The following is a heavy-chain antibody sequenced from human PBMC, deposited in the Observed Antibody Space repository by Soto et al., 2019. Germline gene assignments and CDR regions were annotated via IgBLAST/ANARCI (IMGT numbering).Heavy chain of an antibody. CDR2: IVVGSGNT. CDR1: GFTFTNSA. J-gene: IGHJ4*02. CDR3: ARSIVVVTALDY. Sequence: SVKVSCKASGFTFTNSAVQWVRQARGQRLEWIGWIVVGSGNTNYAQKFQERVTITRDMSTSTAYMELSSLGSEDTAVYYCARSIVVVTALDYWGQGTLVTVS. V-gene: IGHV1-58*01. D-gene: IGHD2-21*02.